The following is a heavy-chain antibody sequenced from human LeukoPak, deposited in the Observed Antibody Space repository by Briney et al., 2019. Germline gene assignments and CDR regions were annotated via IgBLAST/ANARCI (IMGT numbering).Heavy chain of an antibody. CDR1: GGSFSGYY. CDR2: INHSGST. J-gene: IGHJ4*02. Sequence: SETLSLTCAVYGGSFSGYYWSWIRQPPGKGLEWIGEINHSGSTNYNPSLKSRVTISVDTSKNQFSLKLSSVTAADTAVYYCARLYGSGRSGSYYSEDYWGQGTLVTVSS. D-gene: IGHD1-26*01. CDR3: ARLYGSGRSGSYYSEDY. V-gene: IGHV4-34*01.